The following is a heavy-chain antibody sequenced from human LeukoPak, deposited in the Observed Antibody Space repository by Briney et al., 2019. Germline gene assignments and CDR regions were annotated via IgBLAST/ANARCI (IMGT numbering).Heavy chain of an antibody. J-gene: IGHJ4*02. V-gene: IGHV3-74*01. CDR1: GFTFSSYW. D-gene: IGHD3-10*01. CDR3: ARVAYYYGSGSYNFDY. CDR2: IINDGSRT. Sequence: GGSLRLSCAASGFTFSSYWMHWVRQAPGKGLVWVSHIINDGSRTSYADSVKGRFTISRDNAKNMVYLQMNSLRAEDTAVYYCARVAYYYGSGSYNFDYWGQGTLVTVSS.